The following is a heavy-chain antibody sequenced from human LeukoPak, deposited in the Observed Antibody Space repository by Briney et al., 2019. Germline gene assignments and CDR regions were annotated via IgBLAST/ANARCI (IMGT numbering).Heavy chain of an antibody. J-gene: IGHJ4*02. CDR3: ARANSGTYLLPRY. D-gene: IGHD1-26*01. CDR1: GYSFTSYW. CDR2: IYPGDSDT. Sequence: AGESLKISCKGSGYSFTSYWIGWVRQMPGKGLEWMGIIYPGDSDTKYSPSFQGQVTISADKSINTVYLQWSSLKLSDSATYYCARANSGTYLLPRYWGQGTLVTVSS. V-gene: IGHV5-51*01.